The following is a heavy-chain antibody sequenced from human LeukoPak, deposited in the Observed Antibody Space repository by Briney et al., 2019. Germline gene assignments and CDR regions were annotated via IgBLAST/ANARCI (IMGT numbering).Heavy chain of an antibody. CDR2: MNPNSGNT. V-gene: IGHV1-8*01. J-gene: IGHJ5*02. CDR3: ARDQDIVVVVAALRQREMGGFDP. Sequence: ASGKVSCKASGYTFTSYDITCVRQATGQELQWKGWMNPNSGNTGYAQKFQGRVTMSRNTSISTAYMALSSLRSEDTAVYYCARDQDIVVVVAALRQREMGGFDPWGQGTLVTVSS. D-gene: IGHD2-15*01. CDR1: GYTFTSYD.